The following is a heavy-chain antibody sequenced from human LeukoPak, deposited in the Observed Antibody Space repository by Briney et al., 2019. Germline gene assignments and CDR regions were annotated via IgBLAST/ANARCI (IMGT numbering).Heavy chain of an antibody. J-gene: IGHJ4*02. CDR3: ARQGLLVPYYDILTGYYSDY. D-gene: IGHD3-9*01. CDR2: IYYSGST. CDR1: GGSISSSSYY. Sequence: SETLSLTCTVSGGSISSSSYYWGWIRQPPGKGLEWIGSIYYSGSTYYNPSLKSRVTISVDTSKNQFSLKLSSVTAADTAAYYCARQGLLVPYYDILTGYYSDYWGQGTLVTVSS. V-gene: IGHV4-39*01.